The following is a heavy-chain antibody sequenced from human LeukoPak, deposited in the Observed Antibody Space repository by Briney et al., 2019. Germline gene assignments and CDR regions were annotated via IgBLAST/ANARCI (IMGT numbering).Heavy chain of an antibody. V-gene: IGHV4-59*01. J-gene: IGHJ3*02. CDR1: DYSITRAYY. CDR3: ARAARSRGIVVVPAALDI. D-gene: IGHD2-2*01. CDR2: IYYSGST. Sequence: PSETLSLTCTVSDYSITRAYYWGWIRQPPGKGLEWIGYIYYSGSTNYNPSLKSRVTISVDTSKNQFSLKLSSVTAADTAVYYCARAARSRGIVVVPAALDIWGQGTMVTVSS.